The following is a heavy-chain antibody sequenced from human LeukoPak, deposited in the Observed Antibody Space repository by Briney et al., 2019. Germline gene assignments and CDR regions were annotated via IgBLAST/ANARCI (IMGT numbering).Heavy chain of an antibody. CDR1: GFTFSSYG. D-gene: IGHD6-19*01. CDR2: IWYDGSYK. Sequence: PGGSLRLSCAASGFTFSSYGINWVRQAPGKGLEWVAVIWYDGSYKYYPDSVKGRFTISRDNSKATLYLQMNSLRAEDTALYYCTKAAGEGKGHSSVWYVGEYYFDHWGQGTLVTVSS. CDR3: TKAAGEGKGHSSVWYVGEYYFDH. V-gene: IGHV3-33*06. J-gene: IGHJ4*02.